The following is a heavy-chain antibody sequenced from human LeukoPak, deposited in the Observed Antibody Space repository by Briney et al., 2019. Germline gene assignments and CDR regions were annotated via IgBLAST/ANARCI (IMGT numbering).Heavy chain of an antibody. CDR1: GFTFSSYA. D-gene: IGHD3-10*01. V-gene: IGHV3-30-3*01. CDR3: ARDPRYTMVRGSRLDY. CDR2: ISYDGSNK. Sequence: GGSLTLSCAASGFTFSSYAMHWLRQAPGKALEWVAVISYDGSNKYYADSVKGRFTISRDNSKNTLYLQMNSLRAEDTAVYYCARDPRYTMVRGSRLDYWGQGTLVTVSS. J-gene: IGHJ4*02.